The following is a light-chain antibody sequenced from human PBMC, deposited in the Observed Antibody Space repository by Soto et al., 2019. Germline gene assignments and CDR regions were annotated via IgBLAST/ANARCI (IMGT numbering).Light chain of an antibody. CDR2: DAS. CDR3: QRYNSCPPST. V-gene: IGKV3-15*01. CDR1: ESVSRH. Sequence: EVVMTQSPATLSVSPGERATLSCRASESVSRHLAWYQQKPGQAPRLLIYDASTRATGSPDRFSGGGSGTELTLTIISLQSEDFVVYYCQRYNSCPPSTFGQGTRLEI. J-gene: IGKJ5*01.